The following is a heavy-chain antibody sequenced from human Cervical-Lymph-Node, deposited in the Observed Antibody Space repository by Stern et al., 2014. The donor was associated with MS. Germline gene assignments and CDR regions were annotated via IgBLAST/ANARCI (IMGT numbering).Heavy chain of an antibody. Sequence: VQLVESGGGLAQPGGSLRLSWGGSGFTFSNFAMTWIRQAPGKGLEWVSGSGTDGGTHYAESVKGRFSISRDNSENTLYLQMDRLRVEDTAVYYCGKDLHYWSADSWGQGTQVTVSS. CDR3: GKDLHYWSADS. D-gene: IGHD1-1*01. CDR1: GFTFSNFA. CDR2: SGTDGGT. V-gene: IGHV3-23*04. J-gene: IGHJ4*02.